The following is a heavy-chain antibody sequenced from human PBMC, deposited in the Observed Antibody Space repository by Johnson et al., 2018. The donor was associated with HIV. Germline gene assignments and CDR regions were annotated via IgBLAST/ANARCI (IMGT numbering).Heavy chain of an antibody. CDR2: ISYDGSNK. CDR3: AKVCYSGSYLDIFDI. D-gene: IGHD1-26*01. V-gene: IGHV3-30-3*01. CDR1: GFTFSSYA. Sequence: QVQLVESGGGLVQPGGSLRLSCAASGFTFSSYAMHWVRQAPGKGLEWVAVISYDGSNKYYADSVKGRFTISRDNSKNTLYLQMNSLRAEDTAMYYCAKVCYSGSYLDIFDIWGQGTMVTVSS. J-gene: IGHJ3*02.